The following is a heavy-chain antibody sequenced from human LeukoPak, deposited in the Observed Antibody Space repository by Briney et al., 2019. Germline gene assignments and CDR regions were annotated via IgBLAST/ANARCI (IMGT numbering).Heavy chain of an antibody. J-gene: IGHJ6*02. D-gene: IGHD3-16*01. Sequence: SVKVSCKASGGTFSSYAISWVRQAPGQGLEWMGGIIPIFGTANYAQKFQGRVTITADESTSTAYMELSSLRSEDTAVYYCAADYRNYYYYGMDVWGQGTTVTVSS. CDR1: GGTFSSYA. V-gene: IGHV1-69*01. CDR2: IIPIFGTA. CDR3: AADYRNYYYYGMDV.